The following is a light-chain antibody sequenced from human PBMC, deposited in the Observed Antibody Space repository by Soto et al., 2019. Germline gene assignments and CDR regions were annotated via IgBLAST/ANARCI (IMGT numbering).Light chain of an antibody. V-gene: IGKV4-1*01. Sequence: DIVMTQSPDSLAVSLGERATINCNSSQSVLYSSSSKSSLAWYQQKPGQPPNLLIYWASSRESGVPDRFSGSGSGTDFTLTISSLQAEDVAVYFCLQYYTTPYTFGQGTKVEIK. CDR1: QSVLYSSSSKSS. CDR3: LQYYTTPYT. J-gene: IGKJ2*01. CDR2: WAS.